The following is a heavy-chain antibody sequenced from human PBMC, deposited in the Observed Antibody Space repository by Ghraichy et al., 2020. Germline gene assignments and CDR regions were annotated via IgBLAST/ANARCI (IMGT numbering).Heavy chain of an antibody. Sequence: GGSLRLSCINSGFTFSHYAMSWVRLAPGKGPEWVSGISDSGHSTYYADSVKGRFTISRDNSKNTVFLQMYGLRVEDTAAYYCVKGTLPYCSGGSCYHFDHRGQGSLVSVSS. CDR1: GFTFSHYA. V-gene: IGHV3-23*01. CDR2: ISDSGHST. CDR3: VKGTLPYCSGGSCYHFDH. J-gene: IGHJ4*02. D-gene: IGHD2-15*01.